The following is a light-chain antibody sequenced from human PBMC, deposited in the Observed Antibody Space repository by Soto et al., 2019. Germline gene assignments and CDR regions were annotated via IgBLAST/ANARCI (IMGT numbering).Light chain of an antibody. Sequence: TQLTQSPSSLSASVGDRVTITCRASQGISSSPAWYQQKPGKAPKLLIYGASTLQSGVPSRFSGSGSGTDFTLTISSLQPEDFATYYCQQLNTFGPGTKVDFK. CDR2: GAS. V-gene: IGKV1-9*01. CDR3: QQLNT. CDR1: QGISSS. J-gene: IGKJ3*01.